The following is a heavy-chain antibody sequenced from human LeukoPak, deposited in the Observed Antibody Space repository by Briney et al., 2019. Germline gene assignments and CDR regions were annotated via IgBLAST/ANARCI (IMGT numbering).Heavy chain of an antibody. D-gene: IGHD2-15*01. V-gene: IGHV1-69*04. CDR1: GGTFRSNA. J-gene: IGHJ4*02. CDR2: IIPILGTA. Sequence: ASVKVSCKASGGTFRSNAISWVRQAPGQGPEWMGRIIPILGTAEYAEKFQGRVTISADKSTSTAYMELSSLKSGDTALYYCARGKGFVGHFDSWGQGTRVTVSS. CDR3: ARGKGFVGHFDS.